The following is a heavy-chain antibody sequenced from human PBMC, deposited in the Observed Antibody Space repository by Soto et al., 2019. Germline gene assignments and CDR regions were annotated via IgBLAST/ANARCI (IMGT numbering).Heavy chain of an antibody. D-gene: IGHD2-15*01. Sequence: QVQLVQSGAEVKKPGASVKVSCKAPGYTFTSYDINWVRQATGQGLEWMGWMNPNSGNTGYAQKFQGRVTMTRNTSISTAYMELSSLRSEDTAVYYCARGYCSGGSCYSGAYYYYYMDVWGKGTTVTVSS. CDR2: MNPNSGNT. CDR1: GYTFTSYD. CDR3: ARGYCSGGSCYSGAYYYYYMDV. J-gene: IGHJ6*03. V-gene: IGHV1-8*01.